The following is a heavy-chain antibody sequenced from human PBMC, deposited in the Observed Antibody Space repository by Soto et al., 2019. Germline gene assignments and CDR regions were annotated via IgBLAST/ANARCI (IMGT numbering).Heavy chain of an antibody. Sequence: QVQLQESGPGLVKPSETLSLTCTVSGGSISSYYWNWIRQPPGKGLEWIGYIHSSGSTDYNPSLKSRVTFSVDTSKNHFSLRLSSVTAADTAVYYYARDSSGWFDPWGQGTLVTVSS. V-gene: IGHV4-59*01. J-gene: IGHJ5*02. CDR2: IHSSGST. D-gene: IGHD3-10*01. CDR1: GGSISSYY. CDR3: ARDSSGWFDP.